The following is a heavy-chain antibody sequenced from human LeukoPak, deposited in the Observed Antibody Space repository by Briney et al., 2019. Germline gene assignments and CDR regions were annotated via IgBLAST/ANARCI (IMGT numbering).Heavy chain of an antibody. CDR1: GYTFVGYY. J-gene: IGHJ4*02. V-gene: IGHV1-2*02. Sequence: GASVKVSCKASGYTFVGYYLHWVRRAPGQGLEWMGWINPTTGGTNYAQKFQDRVTMTRDTSINTAYMELSGLTSDDTAVYYCARLVGLSTTASYWGQGTLVIVSS. CDR2: INPTTGGT. D-gene: IGHD5/OR15-5a*01. CDR3: ARLVGLSTTASY.